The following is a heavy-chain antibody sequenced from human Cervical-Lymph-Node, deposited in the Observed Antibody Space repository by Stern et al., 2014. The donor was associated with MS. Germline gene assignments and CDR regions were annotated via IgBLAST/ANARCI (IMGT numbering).Heavy chain of an antibody. CDR1: GGTSSSYT. CDR2: IIPIFGRA. V-gene: IGHV1-69*01. J-gene: IGHJ4*02. Sequence: VQPVESGAEVKKPGSSVTVSCKTSGGTSSSYTFIWVRQAPGQGLEWMGGIIPIFGRADYAQKFQGRVTISADESTNTVYMELSRLRSEDTAMYYCARLDYYGSSASTGVDYWGQGTLVTVSS. CDR3: ARLDYYGSSASTGVDY. D-gene: IGHD3-22*01.